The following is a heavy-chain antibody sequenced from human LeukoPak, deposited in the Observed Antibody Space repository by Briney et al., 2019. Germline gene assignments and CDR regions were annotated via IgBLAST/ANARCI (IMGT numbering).Heavy chain of an antibody. D-gene: IGHD3-3*01. V-gene: IGHV5-51*01. J-gene: IGHJ6*03. Sequence: GESLKISWKCSGYGFTSYLIGWVRQMPGKGLEWIGIIYPGDSDTRYSPSFQGQVTISADKSISTAYLKWSSLKASDTAMYYCARPDPYEPYMDVWGKGTTVTVSS. CDR3: ARPDPYEPYMDV. CDR2: IYPGDSDT. CDR1: GYGFTSYL.